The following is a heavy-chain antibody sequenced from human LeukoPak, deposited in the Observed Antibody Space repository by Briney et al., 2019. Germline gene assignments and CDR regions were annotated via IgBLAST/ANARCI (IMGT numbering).Heavy chain of an antibody. V-gene: IGHV3-30*18. D-gene: IGHD6-13*01. CDR3: AKDRSAIRIAAAGLIDY. CDR1: GFIFSNYA. J-gene: IGHJ4*02. CDR2: ISYDGSNK. Sequence: QAGASLRLSCAASGFIFSNYAMYWVRQAPGKGLEWVAVISYDGSNKYYADSVKGRFTISRDNSKNTLYLQMNSLRAEDTAVYYCAKDRSAIRIAAAGLIDYWGQGTLVTVSS.